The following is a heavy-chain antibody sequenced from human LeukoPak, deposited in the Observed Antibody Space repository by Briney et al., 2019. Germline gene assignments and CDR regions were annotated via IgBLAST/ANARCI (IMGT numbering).Heavy chain of an antibody. CDR1: GGSISSGVYY. V-gene: IGHV4-61*08. CDR3: AGTMGIDAFDI. Sequence: SETLSLTCTVSGGSISSGVYYWSWIRQHPGKGLEWIGYIYYSGSTNYNPSLKSRVTISVDTSKNQFSLKLSSVTAADTAVYYCAGTMGIDAFDIWGQGTMVTVSS. J-gene: IGHJ3*02. CDR2: IYYSGST. D-gene: IGHD1-1*01.